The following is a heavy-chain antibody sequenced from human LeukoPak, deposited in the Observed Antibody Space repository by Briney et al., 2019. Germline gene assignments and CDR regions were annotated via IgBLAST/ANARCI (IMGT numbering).Heavy chain of an antibody. J-gene: IGHJ4*02. D-gene: IGHD1-26*01. V-gene: IGHV3-66*01. Sequence: GGSLRLSCAATGFTVSNNYMSWVRQAPGRGLEWVSVIYSGGSTDYADSVKGRFTISRDNSKNTLYLQMNNLRAEDTAFYYCARGRPVGASTVEDYWGQGTLVTVSS. CDR2: IYSGGST. CDR1: GFTVSNNY. CDR3: ARGRPVGASTVEDY.